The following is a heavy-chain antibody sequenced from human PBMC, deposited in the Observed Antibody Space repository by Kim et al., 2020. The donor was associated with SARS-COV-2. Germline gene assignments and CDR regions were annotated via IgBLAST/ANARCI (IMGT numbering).Heavy chain of an antibody. D-gene: IGHD3-10*01. CDR1: GGSISSSSYY. V-gene: IGHV4-39*01. Sequence: SETLSLTCTVSGGSISSSSYYWGWIRQPPGKGLEWIGSIYYSGSTYYNPSLKSRVTISVDTSKNQFSLKLSSVTAADTAVYYCARQAGGGEHPAWFDPWGQGTLVTVSS. CDR2: IYYSGST. J-gene: IGHJ5*02. CDR3: ARQAGGGEHPAWFDP.